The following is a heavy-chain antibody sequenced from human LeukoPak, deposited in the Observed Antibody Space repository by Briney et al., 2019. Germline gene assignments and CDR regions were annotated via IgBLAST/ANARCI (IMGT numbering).Heavy chain of an antibody. CDR3: AKDQGYRYFDLDY. Sequence: GGSLRLSCAASGFTFSSFAMHWVRQAPGKGLEWVSFISYDGRNEDYADSVKGRFSISRDNSRNTLYLQMNSLRADDTAVYYCAKDQGYRYFDLDYWGQGTLVIVSS. J-gene: IGHJ4*02. CDR2: ISYDGRNE. D-gene: IGHD3-9*01. CDR1: GFTFSSFA. V-gene: IGHV3-30*18.